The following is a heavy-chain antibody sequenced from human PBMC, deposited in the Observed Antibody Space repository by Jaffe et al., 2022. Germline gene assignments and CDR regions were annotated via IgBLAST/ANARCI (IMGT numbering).Heavy chain of an antibody. CDR3: TRHDESYQQWQLMDV. J-gene: IGHJ6*03. CDR1: GFTFSGSA. V-gene: IGHV3-73*02. D-gene: IGHD6-19*01. Sequence: EVQLVESGGGLVQPGGSLKLSCAASGFTFSGSAMHWVRQASGKGLEWVGRIRSKANNYATAFAASVKGRFTISRDDSKNTADLQMNSLNTEDTAVYYCTRHDESYQQWQLMDVWGKGTTVTVSS. CDR2: IRSKANNYAT.